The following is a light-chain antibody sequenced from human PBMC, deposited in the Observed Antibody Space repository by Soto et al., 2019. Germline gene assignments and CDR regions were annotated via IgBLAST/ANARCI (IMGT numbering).Light chain of an antibody. V-gene: IGLV4-69*01. Sequence: QSVLTQSPSASASLGASGKLTCTLSSGHSNYAIAWHQQQPEKGPRYLMKLNSDGSHTKGDGIPDRFSGSTSGAERYLTISSLQSEDEADYYCQTWDTDIRVFGGGTKLTVL. CDR1: SGHSNYA. CDR2: LNSDGSH. CDR3: QTWDTDIRV. J-gene: IGLJ2*01.